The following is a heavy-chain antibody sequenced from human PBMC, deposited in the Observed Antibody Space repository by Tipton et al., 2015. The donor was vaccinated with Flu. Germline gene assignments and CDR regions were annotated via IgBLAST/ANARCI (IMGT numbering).Heavy chain of an antibody. J-gene: IGHJ4*02. D-gene: IGHD5-12*01. CDR3: ARKAGGYDQ. CDR1: GYSLSDYW. Sequence: VQLVQSGAEVKKPGEPLKISCKGSGYSLSDYWIAWVRQLPGKGLEWMGIIYPGDSDTRYRPSFQGQVTFSADTSTSTAYLQWTSLKAADTAMYFCARKAGGYDQWGQGTLVSVSS. CDR2: IYPGDSDT. V-gene: IGHV5-51*03.